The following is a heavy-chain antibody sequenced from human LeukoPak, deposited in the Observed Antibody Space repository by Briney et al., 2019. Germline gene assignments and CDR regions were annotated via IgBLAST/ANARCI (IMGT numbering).Heavy chain of an antibody. V-gene: IGHV3-33*01. J-gene: IGHJ6*02. Sequence: GRSLRLSCAAPGFTFSSYGMHWVRQAPGKGLEWVAVIWYDGSNKYYADSVKGRFTISRDNSKNTLYLQMNSLRAEDTAVYYCARDPGGYYGMDVWGQGTTVTVSS. CDR3: ARDPGGYYGMDV. CDR2: IWYDGSNK. D-gene: IGHD3-10*01. CDR1: GFTFSSYG.